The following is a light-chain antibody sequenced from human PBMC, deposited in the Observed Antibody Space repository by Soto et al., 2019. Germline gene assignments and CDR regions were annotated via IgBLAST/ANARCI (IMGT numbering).Light chain of an antibody. CDR3: QKYNSAPLT. CDR2: ATS. J-gene: IGKJ4*01. Sequence: DVQMTQSPSSLSASVGDRVTITCRASQGMAPYLAWFQQKPGKVPKLLIYATSTLQSGVPSRFSGSGSGTDFTLTINSLQPEDVATYYCQKYNSAPLTFGGGTKVEIK. CDR1: QGMAPY. V-gene: IGKV1-27*01.